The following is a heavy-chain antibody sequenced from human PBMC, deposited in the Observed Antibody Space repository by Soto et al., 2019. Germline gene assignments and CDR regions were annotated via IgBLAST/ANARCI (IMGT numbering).Heavy chain of an antibody. CDR2: IYTSGST. CDR1: GGSISSYY. CDR3: ARSPGIAVACTKNYYYYYGLDV. V-gene: IGHV4-4*07. D-gene: IGHD6-19*01. J-gene: IGHJ6*02. Sequence: NPSETLSLTCTVSGGSISSYYWSWIRQPAGKGLEWIGRIYTSGSTNYNPSLKSRVTMSVDTSKNQFSLKLSPVTAADTAVYYCARSPGIAVACTKNYYYYYGLDVWGQGTTVTVSS.